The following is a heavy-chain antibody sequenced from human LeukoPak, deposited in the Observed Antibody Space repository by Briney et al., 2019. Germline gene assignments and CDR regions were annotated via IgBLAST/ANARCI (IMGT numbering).Heavy chain of an antibody. CDR3: ARDLNDSSGYFSFVY. CDR1: GYTFTSYY. Sequence: ASVKVSCKASGYTFTSYYMHWVRQAPGQGLEWMGIINPSGGSTSYAQKFQGRVTMTRDMSTSTVYMELSSLRSEDTAVYYCARDLNDSSGYFSFVYWGQGTLVTVSS. D-gene: IGHD3-22*01. V-gene: IGHV1-46*01. CDR2: INPSGGST. J-gene: IGHJ4*02.